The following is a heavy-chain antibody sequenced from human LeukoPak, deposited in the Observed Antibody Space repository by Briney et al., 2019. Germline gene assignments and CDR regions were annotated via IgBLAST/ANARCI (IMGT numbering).Heavy chain of an antibody. J-gene: IGHJ4*02. CDR2: LNLDGSDK. V-gene: IGHV3-7*03. Sequence: GGTLRLSCVVSGFTFSESWMSWVRQAPGKGLGWVASLNLDGSDKYYVDSVKGRFTISRDNAKNSLYLQMDSLRVEDTAVYYCAKGKRYPDYWGQGTLVTVSS. CDR3: AKGKRYPDY. CDR1: GFTFSESW. D-gene: IGHD1-1*01.